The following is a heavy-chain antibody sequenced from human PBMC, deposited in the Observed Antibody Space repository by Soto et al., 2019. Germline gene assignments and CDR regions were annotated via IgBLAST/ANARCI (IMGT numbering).Heavy chain of an antibody. CDR1: GFSFLSYE. CDR3: ARGDLYSYYGMDV. V-gene: IGHV3-48*03. J-gene: IGHJ6*02. Sequence: PGGSLRLSCAASGFSFLSYEMNWVRQAPGKGLEWVPYISARGATIYYADSVKGRFTISRDDAVNSLYLRMSSLRVEDTGVYYCARGDLYSYYGMDVWGQGTTVTVSS. CDR2: ISARGATI.